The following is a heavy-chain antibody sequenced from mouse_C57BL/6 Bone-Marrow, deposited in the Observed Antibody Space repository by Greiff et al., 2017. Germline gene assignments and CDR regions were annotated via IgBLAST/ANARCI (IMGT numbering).Heavy chain of an antibody. Sequence: QVQLQQSGAELARPGASVKLSCKASGYTFTSYGIRWVKQRTGQGLEWIGEIYPRSGNTYYNEKFKGKATLTADKSSSSAYMDIRSLTSEDSAVYFCARGDYYGSSYWFAYWGQGTLVTVSA. CDR3: ARGDYYGSSYWFAY. CDR1: GYTFTSYG. V-gene: IGHV1-81*01. D-gene: IGHD1-1*01. CDR2: IYPRSGNT. J-gene: IGHJ3*01.